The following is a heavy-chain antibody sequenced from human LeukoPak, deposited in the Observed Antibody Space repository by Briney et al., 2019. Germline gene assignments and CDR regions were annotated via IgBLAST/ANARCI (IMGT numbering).Heavy chain of an antibody. J-gene: IGHJ4*02. CDR2: INAGNGNT. CDR1: GYTFTSYA. CDR3: ARGIDDILTGYLY. Sequence: GASVKVSCKASGYTFTSYAMHWVRQAPGQGLEWMGWINAGNGNTKYSQKFQGRVTITRDTSASTAYMELSSLRSEDTAVYYCARGIDDILTGYLYWGQGTLVTVSS. V-gene: IGHV1-3*01. D-gene: IGHD3-9*01.